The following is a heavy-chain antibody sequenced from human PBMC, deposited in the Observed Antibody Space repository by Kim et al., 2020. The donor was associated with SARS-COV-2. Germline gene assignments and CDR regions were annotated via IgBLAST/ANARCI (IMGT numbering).Heavy chain of an antibody. V-gene: IGHV3-30*18. CDR3: AKRSGSPGNFDY. J-gene: IGHJ4*02. Sequence: GGSLRLSCGATGFTFNTHAMHWVRQAPGKGLEWVVFVSDDGAETDYADAVKGRFIISRDNSRTTTYLQMNSLTPEDTAIYYCAKRSGSPGNFDYWGQGTRVSVSS. CDR2: VSDDGAET. D-gene: IGHD3-10*01. CDR1: GFTFNTHA.